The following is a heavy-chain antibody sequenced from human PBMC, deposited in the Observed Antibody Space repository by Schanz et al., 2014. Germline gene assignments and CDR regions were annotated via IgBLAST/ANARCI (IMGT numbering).Heavy chain of an antibody. J-gene: IGHJ5*02. Sequence: EVQLVESGGGLIQPGGSLRLSCAASGFTFSDAWMSWVRQAPGKGLEWVGRIKSKFDGATTDYVAPVKGRFSISRDDSTNTLYLQMSSLKMEDTAVYYCATGQLWSGEEFDLWGQGALVTVSS. CDR2: IKSKFDGATT. CDR1: GFTFSDAW. CDR3: ATGQLWSGEEFDL. V-gene: IGHV3-15*01. D-gene: IGHD3-10*01.